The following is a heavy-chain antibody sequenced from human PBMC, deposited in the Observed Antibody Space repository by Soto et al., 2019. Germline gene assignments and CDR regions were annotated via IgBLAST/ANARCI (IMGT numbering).Heavy chain of an antibody. V-gene: IGHV1-69*06. CDR3: ARDRTDSGYYTNWLDP. Sequence: SVKVYCKDSGGTFGSDAIPWVRQSSGQGLAWVGRIIPIFGTTNYAQNLQGRVTISADKSTLTSYMELHSLTSDDTALYYCARDRTDSGYYTNWLDPWGQGTQVTVSS. CDR2: IIPIFGTT. J-gene: IGHJ5*02. D-gene: IGHD3-22*01. CDR1: GGTFGSDA.